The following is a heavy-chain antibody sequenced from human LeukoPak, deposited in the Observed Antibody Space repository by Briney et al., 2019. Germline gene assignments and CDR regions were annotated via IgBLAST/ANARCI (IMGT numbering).Heavy chain of an antibody. CDR3: AKDSYSSGWYGYFDY. Sequence: GGSLRLSCAASGFTFSSYAMHWVRQAPGKGLEWVAVISNDGNNKYYGDSVKGRVTISRDNSKKMLYLQMNSLRAEDTAVYYCAKDSYSSGWYGYFDYWGQGTLVTVSS. V-gene: IGHV3-30*04. D-gene: IGHD6-19*01. CDR2: ISNDGNNK. CDR1: GFTFSSYA. J-gene: IGHJ4*02.